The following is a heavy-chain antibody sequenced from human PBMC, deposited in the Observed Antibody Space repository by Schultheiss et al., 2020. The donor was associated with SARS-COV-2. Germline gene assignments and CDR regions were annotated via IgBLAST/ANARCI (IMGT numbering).Heavy chain of an antibody. CDR2: IYHSGST. V-gene: IGHV4-4*02. CDR3: ARTLNVLRFLEWLPHYYYYYMDV. Sequence: SETLSLTCAVSGGSISSSNWWSWVRQPPGKGLEWIGEIYHSGSTNYNPSLKSRVTISVDTSKNQFSLKLSSVTAADTAVYYCARTLNVLRFLEWLPHYYYYYMDVWGKGTTVTVSS. J-gene: IGHJ6*03. CDR1: GGSISSSNW. D-gene: IGHD3-3*01.